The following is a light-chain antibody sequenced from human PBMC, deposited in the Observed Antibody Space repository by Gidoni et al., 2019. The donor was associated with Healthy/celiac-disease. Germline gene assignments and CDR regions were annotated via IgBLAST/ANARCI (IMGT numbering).Light chain of an antibody. J-gene: IGKJ3*01. V-gene: IGKV3-15*01. CDR1: QSVSSN. CDR3: QQYNNWPPLLT. CDR2: GAS. Sequence: EIVMTQSPATLSVSPGERATLSCRASQSVSSNLAWYQQKPGQAPRLLIYGASTRATGIPARFSGSGSGTEFTLTISSLQSEDFAVYYCQQYNNWPPLLTFGPXTKVDIK.